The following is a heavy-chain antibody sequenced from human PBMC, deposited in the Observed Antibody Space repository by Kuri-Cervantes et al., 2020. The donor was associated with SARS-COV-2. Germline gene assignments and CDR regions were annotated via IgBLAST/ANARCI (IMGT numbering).Heavy chain of an antibody. Sequence: GESLKISCKGSGYSFTSYWIGWVRQMPGKGLEWMGIIYPGDSDTRYSPSFQGQVTISADKSISTAYLQWSSLKASDTAMYYCARQSRGATATVTTDHCYYGMDVWGQGTTVTVSS. J-gene: IGHJ6*02. CDR1: GYSFTSYW. V-gene: IGHV5-51*01. D-gene: IGHD4-17*01. CDR3: ARQSRGATATVTTDHCYYGMDV. CDR2: IYPGDSDT.